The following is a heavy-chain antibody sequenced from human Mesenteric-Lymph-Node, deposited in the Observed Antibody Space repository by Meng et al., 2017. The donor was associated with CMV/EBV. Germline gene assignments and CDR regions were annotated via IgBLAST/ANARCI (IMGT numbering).Heavy chain of an antibody. CDR2: ISAYNGNT. CDR3: ARENVEPYYYDSRGWFDP. J-gene: IGHJ5*02. Sequence: ASVKVSCKASGYTFTSYGIRWVRQPPGQGLEWMGWISAYNGNTNYAQKLQGRVTMTTDTSTSTAYMELRSLRSDDTAVYYCARENVEPYYYDSRGWFDPWGQGTLVTVSS. V-gene: IGHV1-18*01. CDR1: GYTFTSYG. D-gene: IGHD3-22*01.